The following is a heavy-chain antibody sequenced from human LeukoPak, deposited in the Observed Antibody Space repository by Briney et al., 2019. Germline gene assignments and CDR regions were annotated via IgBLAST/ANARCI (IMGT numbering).Heavy chain of an antibody. D-gene: IGHD6-19*01. CDR1: GFTFSSSW. Sequence: GGSLRLSCAASGFTFSSSWMHWVRQAPGKGLIWVSRVNGDGTGTIYADSVKGRFTISRDNAKNTLYLQMNSLRAEDTAVYYCAKDPAVAGTLANFFDYWGQGTLVTVSS. V-gene: IGHV3-74*01. J-gene: IGHJ4*02. CDR3: AKDPAVAGTLANFFDY. CDR2: VNGDGTGT.